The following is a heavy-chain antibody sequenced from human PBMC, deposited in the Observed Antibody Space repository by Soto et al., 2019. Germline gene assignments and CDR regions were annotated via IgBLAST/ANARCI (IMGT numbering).Heavy chain of an antibody. CDR3: GRLGRDGYFDY. CDR1: GFTFSSYA. CDR2: IGTAGDT. Sequence: SGGSLRLSCAASGFTFSSYAMHWVRQPTGKGLEWVSAIGTAGDTYYAGSAKGRFTISRENAKSSLYLQMNSLRAGDTAVYYCGRLGRDGYFDYWGQGTLVTVSS. J-gene: IGHJ4*02. V-gene: IGHV3-13*04. D-gene: IGHD2-15*01.